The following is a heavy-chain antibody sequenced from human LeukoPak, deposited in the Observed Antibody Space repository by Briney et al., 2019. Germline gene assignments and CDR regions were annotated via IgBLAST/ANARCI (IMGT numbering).Heavy chain of an antibody. V-gene: IGHV4-31*11. D-gene: IGHD3-10*01. J-gene: IGHJ4*02. CDR3: AREGFLPTSPTDY. CDR1: GGSFSGYY. CDR2: IYYSGST. Sequence: SETLSLTCAVNGGSFSGYYWSWIRQHPGKGLEWIGYIYYSGSTYYNPSLKSRVTISVDTSKNQFSLKLSSVTAADTAVYYCAREGFLPTSPTDYWGQGTLVTVSS.